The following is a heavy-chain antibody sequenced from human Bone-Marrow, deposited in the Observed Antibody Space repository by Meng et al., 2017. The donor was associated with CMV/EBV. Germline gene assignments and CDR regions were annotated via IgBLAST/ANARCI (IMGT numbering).Heavy chain of an antibody. V-gene: IGHV4-59*01. CDR1: GGSISSYY. Sequence: SETLSLTCTVSGGSISSYYWSWIRQPPGKGLEWIGYIYYSGSTNYNPSLKSRVTISVDTSKNQFSLKLSSVTAADTAVYYCARGITGYYFDYWSQGTLVTFSS. D-gene: IGHD1-20*01. CDR3: ARGITGYYFDY. CDR2: IYYSGST. J-gene: IGHJ4*02.